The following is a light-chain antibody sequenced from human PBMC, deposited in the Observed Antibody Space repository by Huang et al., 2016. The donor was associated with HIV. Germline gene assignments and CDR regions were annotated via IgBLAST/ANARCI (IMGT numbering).Light chain of an antibody. CDR3: QGSLSIPHT. Sequence: DIQMTQSPSSLSASVGDRVTITCRASENIRRYLNWYQQKPGKPLKLLIHSASTLQSWVPSRFIGSGSGTDFTLTITSLQPEDFATYYCQGSLSIPHTFGQGTNLEIK. CDR1: ENIRRY. CDR2: SAS. J-gene: IGKJ2*01. V-gene: IGKV1-39*01.